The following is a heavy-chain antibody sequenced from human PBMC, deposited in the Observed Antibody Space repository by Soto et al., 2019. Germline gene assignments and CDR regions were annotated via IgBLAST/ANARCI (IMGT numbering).Heavy chain of an antibody. V-gene: IGHV1-3*01. Sequence: QVQLVQSGTEVKKPGASVKVSCKTSGYSFTKYGLHWVRQAPGQRLEWMGWINPGNGDTKYSQKFQGRVTITRDTSADTAYVELSSLRSEDSAVFYCARTDCSSTSCYNYYYYGMDVWGQGATVTVSS. CDR1: GYSFTKYG. J-gene: IGHJ6*02. CDR3: ARTDCSSTSCYNYYYYGMDV. CDR2: INPGNGDT. D-gene: IGHD2-2*01.